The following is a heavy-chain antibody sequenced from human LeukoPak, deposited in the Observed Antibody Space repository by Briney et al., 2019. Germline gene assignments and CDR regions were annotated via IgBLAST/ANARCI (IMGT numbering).Heavy chain of an antibody. CDR3: ARDQDARYFDWLLPHDAFDI. J-gene: IGHJ3*02. CDR1: GFTFTSYA. Sequence: PGGSLRLSCAVSGFTFTSYAMHWGRQAPGKGLEGVAVISYDGSNKYYADSVKGRFTISRDNSKNTLYLQMNSLRAEDTAVYYCARDQDARYFDWLLPHDAFDIGGEGTMVTVSS. D-gene: IGHD3-9*01. CDR2: ISYDGSNK. V-gene: IGHV3-30-3*01.